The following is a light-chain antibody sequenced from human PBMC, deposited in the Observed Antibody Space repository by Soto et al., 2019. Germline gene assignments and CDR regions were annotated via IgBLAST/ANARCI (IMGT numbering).Light chain of an antibody. V-gene: IGKV3-20*01. CDR1: QTFSSNF. Sequence: EIMLTQSPGTLSLSPGERATLSCRASQTFSSNFLAWYQQKPGQAPRFLIYGASSRATGIPDRFTGSASGTDFTLTISRLEPEDFAVYFCQQYRTSPFTFGQGTNLEIK. J-gene: IGKJ2*01. CDR2: GAS. CDR3: QQYRTSPFT.